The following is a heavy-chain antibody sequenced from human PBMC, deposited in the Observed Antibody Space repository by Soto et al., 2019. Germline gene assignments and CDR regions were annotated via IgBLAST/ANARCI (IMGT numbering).Heavy chain of an antibody. CDR3: ARCVHNYVEGMDV. J-gene: IGHJ6*02. V-gene: IGHV4-39*01. CDR2: IYYSGST. CDR1: GGSISNSNNY. D-gene: IGHD3-10*02. Sequence: SETLSLTCTVSGGSISNSNNYWGWIRQTPGKGLDWIGSIYYSGSTYYNPSLKSRVTISVDTSKNQFSLKLSSVTAADTAVYYCARCVHNYVEGMDVWGQGTSVTVSS.